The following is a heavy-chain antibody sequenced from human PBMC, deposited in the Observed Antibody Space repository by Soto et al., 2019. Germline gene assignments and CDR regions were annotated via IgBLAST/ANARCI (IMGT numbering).Heavy chain of an antibody. CDR1: GDAISNYY. V-gene: IGHV4-59*01. CDR2: VHGSGST. J-gene: IGHJ4*02. CDR3: ARGTRALITSFFAY. D-gene: IGHD1-20*01. Sequence: SETLSLTCSVSGDAISNYYWSWIRQTPGRGLEWIGCVHGSGSTDYNPSLKGRVTISLHTSQSRFSLSLRSATAADTATYYCARGTRALITSFFAYWGQGIPVTVSS.